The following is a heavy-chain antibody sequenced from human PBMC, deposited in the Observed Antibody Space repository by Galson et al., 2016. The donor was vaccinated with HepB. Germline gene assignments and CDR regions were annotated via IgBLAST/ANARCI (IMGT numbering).Heavy chain of an antibody. CDR1: GFTFSDYF. CDR2: ISSSGSTI. Sequence: SLRLSCAASGFTFSDYFMSWIRQAPGKGLEWVSYISSSGSTIYYADSVKGRFTISRDNAKNSLYLQMNSLRAEDTAVYYYARVTGYSYRLDYWGQGTLVTVSS. CDR3: ARVTGYSYRLDY. V-gene: IGHV3-11*04. D-gene: IGHD5-18*01. J-gene: IGHJ4*02.